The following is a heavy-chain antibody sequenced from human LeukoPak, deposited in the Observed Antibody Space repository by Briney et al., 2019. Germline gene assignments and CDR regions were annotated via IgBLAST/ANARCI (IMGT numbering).Heavy chain of an antibody. J-gene: IGHJ6*02. D-gene: IGHD6-19*01. CDR2: ISSSGSTI. Sequence: GGFLRLSCAAAGFTFSSYEMNWVRQAPGEGLEWVSYISSSGSTIYYADSVKGRFTISRDNAKNSLYLQMNSLRAEDTAVYYCSRERVAVAGTVAPYYYYGMDVWGQETTVTGSS. CDR1: GFTFSSYE. V-gene: IGHV3-48*03. CDR3: SRERVAVAGTVAPYYYYGMDV.